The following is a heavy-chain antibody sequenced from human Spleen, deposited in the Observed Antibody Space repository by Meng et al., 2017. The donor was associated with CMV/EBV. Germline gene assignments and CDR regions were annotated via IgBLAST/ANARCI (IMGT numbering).Heavy chain of an antibody. D-gene: IGHD3-3*01. J-gene: IGHJ4*02. CDR2: ISYDGSNK. CDR3: ARGVGALRY. CDR1: GFTFSSYA. V-gene: IGHV3-30-3*01. Sequence: RGEFGGGVVQPGRSLRLSCAASGFTFSSYAMHWVRQAPGKGLEWVAVISYDGSNKYYADSVKGRFTISRDNSKNTLYLQMNSLRAEDTAVYYCARGVGALRYWGQGTLVTVSS.